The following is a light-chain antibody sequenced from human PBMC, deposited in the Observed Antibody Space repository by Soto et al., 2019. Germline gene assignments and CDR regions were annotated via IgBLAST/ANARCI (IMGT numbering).Light chain of an antibody. J-gene: IGKJ1*01. V-gene: IGKV3-20*01. Sequence: IVLTQSPGTLALSPGERGTLSCSASQSVSSSYLAWYQQKPGQAPRLLIYGASSRATGIPDRFSGSGSGTDFTLTISRLEPEDFAVNYCQQYGSSPRTFGQGTKVDIK. CDR2: GAS. CDR1: QSVSSSY. CDR3: QQYGSSPRT.